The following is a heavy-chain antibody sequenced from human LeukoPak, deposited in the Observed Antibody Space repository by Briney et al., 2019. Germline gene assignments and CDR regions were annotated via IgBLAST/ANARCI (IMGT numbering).Heavy chain of an antibody. V-gene: IGHV3-64*02. CDR1: GFTFSSYA. CDR3: ARDSGIPGEYYFDY. D-gene: IGHD3-10*01. Sequence: GGSLRLSCAASGFTFSSYAMHWVRQAPGKGLEYVSAISSNGGSTYYADSVKGTFTISRDNSKNTLYLQMGSLRAEDMAVYYCARDSGIPGEYYFDYWGQGTLVTVSS. CDR2: ISSNGGST. J-gene: IGHJ4*02.